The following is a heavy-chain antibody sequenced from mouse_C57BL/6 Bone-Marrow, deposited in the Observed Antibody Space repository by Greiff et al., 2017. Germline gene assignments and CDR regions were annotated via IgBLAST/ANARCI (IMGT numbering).Heavy chain of an antibody. V-gene: IGHV2-5*01. D-gene: IGHD1-1*01. Sequence: QVQLKESGPGLVQPSQSLSITCTVSGFSITSYGVHWVRHSPGKGLEWLGVIWRGGSTDYNAAFMSTLSITKAKSKRQVFFKMHSLQADDSAIYYCAILYYYGSSDRWYFDVWGTGTTVTVSS. CDR2: IWRGGST. CDR1: GFSITSYG. J-gene: IGHJ1*03. CDR3: AILYYYGSSDRWYFDV.